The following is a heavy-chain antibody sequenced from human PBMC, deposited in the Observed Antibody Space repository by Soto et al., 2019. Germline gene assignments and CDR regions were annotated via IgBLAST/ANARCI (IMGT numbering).Heavy chain of an antibody. V-gene: IGHV4-39*01. D-gene: IGHD2-2*01. CDR1: GGSISSSSYY. CDR2: IYYSGST. J-gene: IGHJ6*03. Sequence: KPSETLSLTCTVSGGSISSSSYYGGWIRQPPGKGLEWIGSIYYSGSTYYNPSLKSRVTISVDTSKNQFSLKLSSVTAADTAVYYCARHFGSLTRGKLRLVVPEHWDYYYYTDVWGKGTTVTVSS. CDR3: ARHFGSLTRGKLRLVVPEHWDYYYYTDV.